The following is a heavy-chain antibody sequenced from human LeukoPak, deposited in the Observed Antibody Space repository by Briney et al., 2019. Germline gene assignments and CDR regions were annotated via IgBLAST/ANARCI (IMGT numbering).Heavy chain of an antibody. CDR3: ARDPYTLYYYGSGSFDY. V-gene: IGHV3-7*01. CDR1: GFTFSSYW. Sequence: GGSLRLSCAASGFTFSSYWMSWVRQAPGKGLEWVANIKQDGSEKYYVDSVKGRFTISRDNAKNSLYLQMNSLRAEDTAVYYCARDPYTLYYYGSGSFDYWGQGTLVTVSS. D-gene: IGHD3-10*01. J-gene: IGHJ4*02. CDR2: IKQDGSEK.